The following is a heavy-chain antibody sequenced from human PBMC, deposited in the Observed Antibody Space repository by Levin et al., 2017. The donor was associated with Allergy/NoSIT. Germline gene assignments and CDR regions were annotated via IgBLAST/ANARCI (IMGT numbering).Heavy chain of an antibody. CDR3: ARDHEVSGRWHFDL. CDR2: IYYSGST. CDR1: GGSISSRSSY. Sequence: PGGSLRLSCTVSGGSISSRSSYWVWIRQPPGRGLEWIGSIYYSGSTYYTPSLKSRVTISLDTSKNQISLNLTSLTAADTAVYFCARDHEVSGRWHFDLWGRGTLVTVSS. V-gene: IGHV4-39*07. D-gene: IGHD3-10*01. J-gene: IGHJ2*01.